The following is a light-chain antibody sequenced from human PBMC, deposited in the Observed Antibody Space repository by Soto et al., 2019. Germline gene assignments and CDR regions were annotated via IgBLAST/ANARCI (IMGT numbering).Light chain of an antibody. CDR1: QSIIRY. Sequence: DIQMTQSPSTLSASVGDRVTITCRASQSIIRYLAWYQQRPGKAPRLLIHGASTLESGVPSRFSGSGSGTEFTLTISSLQPDDFATYYCQQYNSYLYTFGQGTKLEIK. V-gene: IGKV1-5*03. CDR3: QQYNSYLYT. J-gene: IGKJ2*01. CDR2: GAS.